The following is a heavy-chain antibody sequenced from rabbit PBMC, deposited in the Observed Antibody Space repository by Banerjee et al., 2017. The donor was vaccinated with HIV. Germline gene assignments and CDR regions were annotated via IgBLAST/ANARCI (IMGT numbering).Heavy chain of an antibody. CDR1: GFSFNSNYW. CDR3: GRDRDGDAGYGSLAL. V-gene: IGHV1S45*01. CDR2: IYAGSSGNT. D-gene: IGHD6-1*01. Sequence: QEQLVESGGGLVQPEGSLTLTCTASGFSFNSNYWICWVRQAPGKGLELIACIYAGSSGNTVYASWARGRFTISKTSSTTVTLQMTSLTAADTATYFCGRDRDGDAGYGSLALWGPGTLVTVS. J-gene: IGHJ6*01.